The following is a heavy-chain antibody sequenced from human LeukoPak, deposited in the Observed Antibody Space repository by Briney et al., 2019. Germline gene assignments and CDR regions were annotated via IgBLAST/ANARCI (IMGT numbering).Heavy chain of an antibody. V-gene: IGHV3-30*18. Sequence: GRSLRLSCAASGFTFSSYGMQWVRQAQGKGLEWVAVISYDGSNKYYADSVKGGFTISRDNSKNTLYLQMNSLRAEDTAVYYCAKDHSPYDYDFWSGYLPSLYYYYGMDVWGQGTTVTVSS. D-gene: IGHD3-3*01. CDR3: AKDHSPYDYDFWSGYLPSLYYYYGMDV. J-gene: IGHJ6*02. CDR2: ISYDGSNK. CDR1: GFTFSSYG.